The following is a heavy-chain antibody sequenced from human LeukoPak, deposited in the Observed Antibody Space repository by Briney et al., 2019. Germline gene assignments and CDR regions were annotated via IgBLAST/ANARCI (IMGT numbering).Heavy chain of an antibody. CDR2: IYASGST. CDR1: GASISSNY. Sequence: PSETLSLTCTVSGASISSNYWSWIRQPAGKGLEWIGRIYASGSTNYNPSLKSRVTMSVDTSKIQFSLKLTSVTAADTAVYFCGGYGSGTYYPFFWGQGTLVTVSS. J-gene: IGHJ4*02. CDR3: GGYGSGTYYPFF. D-gene: IGHD3-10*01. V-gene: IGHV4-4*07.